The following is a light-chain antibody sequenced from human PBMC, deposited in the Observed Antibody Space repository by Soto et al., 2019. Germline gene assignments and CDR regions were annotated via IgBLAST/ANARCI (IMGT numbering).Light chain of an antibody. Sequence: SYELTQPPSVSVAPGQTARVSCGGDNIGSKSVHWYQQKPGQAPVLVVYNDGDRRSGIPERFSGSNSGNTATLTISRVEAGDEAAYYCQVWHGGSAHWVFGGGTKLTVL. J-gene: IGLJ3*02. CDR1: NIGSKS. CDR3: QVWHGGSAHWV. CDR2: NDG. V-gene: IGLV3-21*02.